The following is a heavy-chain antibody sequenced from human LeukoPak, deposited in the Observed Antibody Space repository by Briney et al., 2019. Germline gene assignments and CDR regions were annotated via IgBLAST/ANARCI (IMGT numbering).Heavy chain of an antibody. D-gene: IGHD4-17*01. CDR3: ASTPYGDYYSDY. V-gene: IGHV3-66*02. Sequence: GGSLRLSCAASGFTVSSNYMSWVRQAPGKGLEWVSVIYSGGSTYYADSVKGRFTISRDNSKNTLYLQMNSLRAEDTAVYYCASTPYGDYYSDYWGQGTLVTVSS. CDR2: IYSGGST. CDR1: GFTVSSNY. J-gene: IGHJ4*02.